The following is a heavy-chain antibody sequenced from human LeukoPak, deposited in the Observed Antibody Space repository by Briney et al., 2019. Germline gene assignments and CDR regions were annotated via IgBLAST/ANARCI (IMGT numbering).Heavy chain of an antibody. D-gene: IGHD2-15*01. CDR2: NNGDGSTT. CDR3: ARDPRNVGLAP. CDR1: GFTFRDYT. V-gene: IGHV3-74*01. Sequence: GGSLRLSCAASGFTFRDYTMNWVRQAPGKGLMYISRNNGDGSTTNYADVVKGRFTMSRDNVKNTLYLQMNSLRVEDTAVYYCARDPRNVGLAPWGQGTLVTVSS. J-gene: IGHJ5*02.